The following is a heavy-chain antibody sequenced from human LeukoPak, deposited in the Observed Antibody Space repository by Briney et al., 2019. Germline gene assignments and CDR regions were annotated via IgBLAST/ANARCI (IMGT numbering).Heavy chain of an antibody. CDR2: ISAYNGNT. J-gene: IGHJ4*02. Sequence: GASVKVSCKASGYTFTSYGIGWVRQAPGQGLEWMGWISAYNGNTNYAQKLQGRVTMTTDTSTSTAYMELRSLRSDDTAVYYCARDRAYDFWSGYFDGDYWGQGTLVTVSS. D-gene: IGHD3-3*01. V-gene: IGHV1-18*01. CDR3: ARDRAYDFWSGYFDGDY. CDR1: GYTFTSYG.